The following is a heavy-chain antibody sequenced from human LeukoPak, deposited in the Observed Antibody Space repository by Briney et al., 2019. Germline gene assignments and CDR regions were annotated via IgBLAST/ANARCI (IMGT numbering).Heavy chain of an antibody. CDR3: ARDRDSSGWIDY. D-gene: IGHD6-19*01. CDR1: GFTFSSYS. Sequence: GGSLRLSCAASGFTFSSYSMNWVRQAPGKGLEWVSSISSSSSYIYYADSVKGRFTISRDNAKKSLYLQMNSLRAEDTAVYYCARDRDSSGWIDYWGQGTLVTVSS. CDR2: ISSSSSYI. J-gene: IGHJ4*02. V-gene: IGHV3-21*01.